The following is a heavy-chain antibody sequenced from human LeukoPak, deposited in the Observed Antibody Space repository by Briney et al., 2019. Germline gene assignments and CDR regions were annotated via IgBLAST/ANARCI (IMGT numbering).Heavy chain of an antibody. Sequence: SQTLSLTCIVSGGSISRGSYYWNWIRQPAGKGLEWMGRIYNSGSTNYNPSLKSRVTISTDMSKNQLSLQLSSVTPEDTAVYYCARGWNYVPYWGQGTLVTVSS. D-gene: IGHD1-1*01. V-gene: IGHV4-61*02. J-gene: IGHJ4*02. CDR2: IYNSGST. CDR1: GGSISRGSYY. CDR3: ARGWNYVPY.